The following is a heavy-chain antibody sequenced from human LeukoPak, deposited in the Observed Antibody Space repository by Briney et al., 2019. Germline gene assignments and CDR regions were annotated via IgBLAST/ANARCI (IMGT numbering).Heavy chain of an antibody. CDR1: GYTRTELS. CDR2: IDPEDGET. V-gene: IGHV1-24*01. J-gene: IGHJ3*02. Sequence: ASVKVSCKGSGYTRTELSMHWVRQAPGKGLEWMGGIDPEDGETIYAQKFQGRVTMTEDTSTDTAYMELSSLRSEDTAVYYCATDLTAAGAFDIWGQGTMVTVSS. CDR3: ATDLTAAGAFDI. D-gene: IGHD3-9*01.